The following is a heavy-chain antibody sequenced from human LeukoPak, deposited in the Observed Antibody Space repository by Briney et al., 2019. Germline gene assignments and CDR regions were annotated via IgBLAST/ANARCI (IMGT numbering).Heavy chain of an antibody. CDR3: AKRGIVIRAVIIIGFHKEAYYFDY. V-gene: IGHV3-23*01. J-gene: IGHJ4*02. CDR1: GLTLSNYG. CDR2: ISERGGST. Sequence: GGPLRLSCVVSGLTLSNYGMSWVRQAPGKGLEWVSGISERGGSTNYADSVKGRFIISRDTSKNTVYLQMNSLRVEDTAVYFCAKRGIVIRAVIIIGFHKEAYYFDYWGQGILVTVSS. D-gene: IGHD3-10*01.